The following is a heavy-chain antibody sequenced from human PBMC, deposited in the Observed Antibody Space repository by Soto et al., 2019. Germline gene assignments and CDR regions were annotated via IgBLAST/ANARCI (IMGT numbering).Heavy chain of an antibody. CDR1: GYTFTSYA. Sequence: QVQLGQSGAEVKKPGASVKVSCKASGYTFTSYAMHWVRQAPGQRLEWMGWINAGNGNTKYSQKFQGRVTATRDTAARRAKMKLSSRRYEETSVYYCARYHDISTGYNYYYYYCMDVWRQGITVTVS. D-gene: IGHD3-9*01. J-gene: IGHJ6*01. CDR2: INAGNGNT. V-gene: IGHV1-3*01. CDR3: ARYHDISTGYNYYYYYCMDV.